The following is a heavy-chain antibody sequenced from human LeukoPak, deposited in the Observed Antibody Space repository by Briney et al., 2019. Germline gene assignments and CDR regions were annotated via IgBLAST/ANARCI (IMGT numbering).Heavy chain of an antibody. CDR3: VRGIGLSSGWYEFDY. J-gene: IGHJ4*02. CDR2: ISSSSSYT. V-gene: IGHV3-11*06. Sequence: GGSLRLSCAASGFTFSDYYMSWIRQAPGKGLEWVSYISSSSSYTNYADSVKGRFTISRDNAKNSLYLQMNSLRAEDTALYYCVRGIGLSSGWYEFDYWGQGTLVTVSS. D-gene: IGHD6-19*01. CDR1: GFTFSDYY.